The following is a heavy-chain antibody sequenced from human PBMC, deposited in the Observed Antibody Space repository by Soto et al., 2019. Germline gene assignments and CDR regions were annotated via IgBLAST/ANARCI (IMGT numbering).Heavy chain of an antibody. Sequence: QVQLVQSGAEVKKPGSSVKVSCKASGGTFSSYAISWVRQAPGQGLEWMGGIIPIFGTANYAQKFQGRLTITAGESTGTAYMELSSLRSEDTAVDYCARDHDIVVVPAKMQYYYYGMDVWGQGTTVTGSS. CDR3: ARDHDIVVVPAKMQYYYYGMDV. J-gene: IGHJ6*02. V-gene: IGHV1-69*01. CDR2: IIPIFGTA. CDR1: GGTFSSYA. D-gene: IGHD2-2*01.